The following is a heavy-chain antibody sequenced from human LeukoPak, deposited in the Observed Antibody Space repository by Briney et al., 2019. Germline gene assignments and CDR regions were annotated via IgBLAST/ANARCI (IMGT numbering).Heavy chain of an antibody. V-gene: IGHV3-53*01. Sequence: PGGSLRLSCAASGFTDSSNYMSWVRQAPGKGLEWVSVIYSGGSTYYVDSVKGRFTISRDNSKNTLYLQMNSLRAEDTAVYYCARVRGSTPPDYYMDVWGKGTTVTVSS. CDR2: IYSGGST. CDR3: ARVRGSTPPDYYMDV. CDR1: GFTDSSNY. J-gene: IGHJ6*03. D-gene: IGHD2-2*01.